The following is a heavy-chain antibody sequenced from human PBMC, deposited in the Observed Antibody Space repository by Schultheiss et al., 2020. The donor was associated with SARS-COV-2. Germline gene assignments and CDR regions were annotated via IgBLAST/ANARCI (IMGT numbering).Heavy chain of an antibody. CDR3: ARGRGVGVVVVPAAMSLRYGLDV. Sequence: SQTLSLTCTVSGGSISSGGYYWGWIRQPPGKGLEWIGEINHSGSTNYNPSLKSRVTISVDTSKNQFSLKLSSVTAADTAVYSCARGRGVGVVVVPAAMSLRYGLDVWGQGTTVTVSS. D-gene: IGHD2-2*01. V-gene: IGHV4-39*07. J-gene: IGHJ6*02. CDR2: INHSGST. CDR1: GGSISSGGYY.